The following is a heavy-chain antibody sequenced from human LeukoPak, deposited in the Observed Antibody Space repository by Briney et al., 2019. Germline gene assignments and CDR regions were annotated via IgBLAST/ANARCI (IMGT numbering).Heavy chain of an antibody. CDR1: GFTFSNYW. D-gene: IGHD2-15*01. J-gene: IGHJ5*02. Sequence: GGSLRLSCAPSGFTFSNYWMNWVRQAPGKGLEWVANIKPDGSERYYVDSVKGRFTISRDNAKNSLYLQMDSLRAEDTVVYYCARILAWGQGTLVTVSS. V-gene: IGHV3-7*03. CDR3: ARILA. CDR2: IKPDGSER.